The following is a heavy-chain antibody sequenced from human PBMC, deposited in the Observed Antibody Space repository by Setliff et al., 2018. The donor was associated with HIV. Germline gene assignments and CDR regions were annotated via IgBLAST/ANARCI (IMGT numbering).Heavy chain of an antibody. CDR3: GRTRAPDSFDF. CDR1: GISINGYY. CDR2: VSSIGNT. Sequence: PSETLSLTCTVSGISINGYYWSWIRQSPRTRLEWIGYVSSIGNTNYNPSLKSRVPISVDTSKNQFSLQLNSVTAADTAVYFCGRTRAPDSFDFWDQGAQVTVSS. J-gene: IGHJ4*02. V-gene: IGHV4-4*08.